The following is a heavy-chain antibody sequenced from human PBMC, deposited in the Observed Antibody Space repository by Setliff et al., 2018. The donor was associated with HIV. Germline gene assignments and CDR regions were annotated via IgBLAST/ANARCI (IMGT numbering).Heavy chain of an antibody. D-gene: IGHD3-10*01. CDR2: IGQDGSEK. J-gene: IGHJ6*02. V-gene: IGHV3-7*01. Sequence: GGSLRLSCAASGFTFSSYGMHWVRQAPGKGLEWVANIGQDGSEKNYVDSVKGRFTISRDNAKNSMDLQMNSLRAEDTAIYYCARKLRPGHGVDVWGQGTTGTVSS. CDR1: GFTFSSYG. CDR3: ARKLRPGHGVDV.